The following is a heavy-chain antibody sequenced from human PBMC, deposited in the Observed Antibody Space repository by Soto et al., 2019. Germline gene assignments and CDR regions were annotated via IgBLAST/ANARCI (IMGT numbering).Heavy chain of an antibody. CDR3: AKGTLGWAYYFDY. D-gene: IGHD3-16*01. CDR2: IYYSGTT. V-gene: IGHV4-31*03. CDR1: GGSVGIGGYY. J-gene: IGHJ4*02. Sequence: QVQLQESGPGLVKPSQTLSLTCSVSGGSVGIGGYYWNWIRQQPGKGLEWIGYIYYSGTTYYNPSLKSRVSISLDTSNNQFSLKLRSVTAADTAVYYCAKGTLGWAYYFDYWGQGTHVTVSS.